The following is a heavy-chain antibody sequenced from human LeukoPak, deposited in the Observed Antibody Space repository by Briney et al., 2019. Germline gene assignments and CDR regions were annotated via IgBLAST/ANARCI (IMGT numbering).Heavy chain of an antibody. CDR3: ARLDYYGSGSYYNEDY. CDR2: IEPSDSYN. J-gene: IGHJ4*02. CDR1: GYRFSRYW. Sequence: GESLKISWKGFGYRFSRYWINWVRQMPGKGLGWMGRIEPSDSYNNYSPSFQGHVTISADKSISTAYLQWSSLKASDTAMYYCARLDYYGSGSYYNEDYWRQGTLVTVSS. V-gene: IGHV5-10-1*01. D-gene: IGHD3-10*01.